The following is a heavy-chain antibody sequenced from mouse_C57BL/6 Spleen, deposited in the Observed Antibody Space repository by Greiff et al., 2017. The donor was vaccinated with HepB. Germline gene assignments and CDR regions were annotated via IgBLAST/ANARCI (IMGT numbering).Heavy chain of an antibody. J-gene: IGHJ1*03. CDR1: GFTFSDYG. CDR2: ISSGSSTI. CDR3: ARGLGRGYFDV. Sequence: EVQGVESGGGLVKPGGSLKLSCAASGFTFSDYGMHWVRQAPEKGLAWVAYISSGSSTIYYADTVKGRFTISRDNAKNTLFLQMTSLRSEDTAMYDWARGLGRGYFDVWGTGTTVTVAS. D-gene: IGHD4-1*01. V-gene: IGHV5-17*01.